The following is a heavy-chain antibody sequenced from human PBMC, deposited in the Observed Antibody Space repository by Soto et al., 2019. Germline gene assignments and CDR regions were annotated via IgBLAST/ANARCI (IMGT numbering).Heavy chain of an antibody. D-gene: IGHD6-13*01. Sequence: QVQLVESGGGVVQPGRSLRLSCAASGFTFSSYGMHWVRQAPGKGLEWVAVISYDGSNKYYADSVKGRFTISRDNSKNTLYLQMNSLRAEDTAVYYCAKGVAASGHYYYGMDVWGQGTTVTVSS. CDR2: ISYDGSNK. V-gene: IGHV3-30*18. J-gene: IGHJ6*02. CDR3: AKGVAASGHYYYGMDV. CDR1: GFTFSSYG.